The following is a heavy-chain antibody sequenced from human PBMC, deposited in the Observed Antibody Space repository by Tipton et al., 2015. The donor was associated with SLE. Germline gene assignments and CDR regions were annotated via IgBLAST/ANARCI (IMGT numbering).Heavy chain of an antibody. CDR3: ARTTVTYYFDS. CDR2: IISNGAAT. CDR1: GFTFGTYS. D-gene: IGHD4-17*01. Sequence: SLRLSCAASGFTFGTYSIHWVRQAPGKGLEYVATIISNGAATYYADSVKGRFTISRDNSKNTVYLQMGGLRAEDMAAYYCARTTVTYYFDSWGQGTLVTVSS. V-gene: IGHV3-64*02. J-gene: IGHJ4*02.